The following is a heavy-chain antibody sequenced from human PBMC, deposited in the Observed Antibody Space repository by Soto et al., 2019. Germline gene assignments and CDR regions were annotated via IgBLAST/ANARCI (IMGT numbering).Heavy chain of an antibody. CDR2: IDPSDSYT. Sequence: EVQLVQSGAEVKKPGESLRISCKGSGYSFTSYWISWVRQMPGKGLEWMGRIDPSDSYTNYSPSFQGHVTISADKSTXXADLQWSSLKASDTAMYYCARLPPSFGEDKVWFDPWGQGTLVTVSS. CDR3: ARLPPSFGEDKVWFDP. CDR1: GYSFTSYW. V-gene: IGHV5-10-1*01. D-gene: IGHD3-10*01. J-gene: IGHJ5*02.